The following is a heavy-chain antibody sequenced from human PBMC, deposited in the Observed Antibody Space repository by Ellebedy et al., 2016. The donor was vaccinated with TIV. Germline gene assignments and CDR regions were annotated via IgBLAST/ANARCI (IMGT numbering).Heavy chain of an antibody. CDR3: ARPMTTVTPRGYFDN. V-gene: IGHV1-8*02. Sequence: AASVKVSCKASGYTFSDYYMHWVRQAPGQGLEWMGWVNPNSGNTGYAQKFQGRVTMTRNTSISTAYMELSSLRSEDTAVYYCARPMTTVTPRGYFDNWGQGTLVTVAS. CDR2: VNPNSGNT. J-gene: IGHJ4*02. CDR1: GYTFSDYY. D-gene: IGHD4-17*01.